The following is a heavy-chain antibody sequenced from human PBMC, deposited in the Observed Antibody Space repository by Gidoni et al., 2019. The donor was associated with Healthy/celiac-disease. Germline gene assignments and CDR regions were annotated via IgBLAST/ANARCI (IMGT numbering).Heavy chain of an antibody. V-gene: IGHV1-69*01. CDR3: ARFETGYYDSSGYYSK. Sequence: QVQLVQSGAEVKKPGSSVKVSCKASGGTFSSYAISWVRQAPGQGLEWMGGIIPIFGTANYAQKFQGRVTITADESTSTAYMELSRLRSEDTAVYYCARFETGYYDSSGYYSKWGQGTLVTVSS. CDR1: GGTFSSYA. CDR2: IIPIFGTA. J-gene: IGHJ4*02. D-gene: IGHD3-22*01.